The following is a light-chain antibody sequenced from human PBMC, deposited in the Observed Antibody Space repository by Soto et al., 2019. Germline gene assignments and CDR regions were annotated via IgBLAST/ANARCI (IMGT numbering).Light chain of an antibody. CDR1: GSNIGGNS. Sequence: QSVLTQPPSVSAAPGQKVTISCSGSGSNIGGNSVSWYQQLPGTAPKLLIYDDNKRPSGIPDRFSGPKSGTSATLGITGFQTGDEADYYCGSWDSSLSAYVFGTGTKVTVL. CDR3: GSWDSSLSAYV. J-gene: IGLJ1*01. V-gene: IGLV1-51*01. CDR2: DDN.